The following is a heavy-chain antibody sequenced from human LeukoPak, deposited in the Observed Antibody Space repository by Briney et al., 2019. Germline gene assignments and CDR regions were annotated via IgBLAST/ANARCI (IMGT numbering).Heavy chain of an antibody. V-gene: IGHV3-30-3*01. Sequence: GGSLRLSCAASGFTFSSYAMHWVRQAPGKGLEWVAVISYDGSNKYYADSVKGRFTISRDNSKNTLYLQMNSLRAEDTAVYYCARDRTYSGSYPFFDYWGQGTLVTV. D-gene: IGHD1-26*01. J-gene: IGHJ4*02. CDR1: GFTFSSYA. CDR2: ISYDGSNK. CDR3: ARDRTYSGSYPFFDY.